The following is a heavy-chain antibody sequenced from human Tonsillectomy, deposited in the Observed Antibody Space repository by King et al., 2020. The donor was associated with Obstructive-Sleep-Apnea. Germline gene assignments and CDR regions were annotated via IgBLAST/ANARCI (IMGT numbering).Heavy chain of an antibody. Sequence: VQLQQWGAGLLKPSETLSLTCAVYGGSFSGYYWSWIRQPPGKGLEWIGEINHSGGTNYNPSLKSRVTISVATSKNQFSLKLSSVTAADTAVYYCAGGGPRGPMVRGGWGRSELRPIAYFDYWGQGTLVTVSS. D-gene: IGHD3-10*01. J-gene: IGHJ4*02. CDR3: AGGGPRGPMVRGGWGRSELRPIAYFDY. CDR2: INHSGGT. V-gene: IGHV4-34*01. CDR1: GGSFSGYY.